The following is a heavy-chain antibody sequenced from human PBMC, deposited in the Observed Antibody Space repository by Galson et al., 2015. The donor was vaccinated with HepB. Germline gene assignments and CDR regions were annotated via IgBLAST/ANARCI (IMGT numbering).Heavy chain of an antibody. CDR3: ASRGYYYDSSGYYLLDWFDP. J-gene: IGHJ5*02. CDR2: INTNTGNP. Sequence: QSGAEVKKPGESLRISCKASGYTFTSYAMNWVRQAPGQGLEWMGWINTNTGNPTYAQGFTGRFVFSLDTSVSTAYLQISSLKAEDTAVYYCASRGYYYDSSGYYLLDWFDPWGQGTLVTVSS. V-gene: IGHV7-4-1*02. D-gene: IGHD3-22*01. CDR1: GYTFTSYA.